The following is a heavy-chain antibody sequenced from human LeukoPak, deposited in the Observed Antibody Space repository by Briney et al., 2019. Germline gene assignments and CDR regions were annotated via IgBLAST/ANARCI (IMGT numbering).Heavy chain of an antibody. CDR2: IYYSGST. V-gene: IGHV4-59*12. CDR1: GGSMRSYY. CDR3: ARGRYCSSTSCYTFYYYYGMDV. J-gene: IGHJ6*02. Sequence: SETLSLTCTVSGGSMRSYYWSWIRQPPGKGPEWIGYIYYSGSTNYNPSLKSRVTISIDTSKNQFSLKLSSVTAADTAVYYCARGRYCSSTSCYTFYYYYGMDVWGQGTTVTVSS. D-gene: IGHD2-2*02.